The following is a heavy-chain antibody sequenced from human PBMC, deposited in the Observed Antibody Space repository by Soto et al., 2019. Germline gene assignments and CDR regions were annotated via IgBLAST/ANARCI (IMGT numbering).Heavy chain of an antibody. CDR2: ISSSSSYI. CDR3: ARRVEWERPPDYYYGMDV. D-gene: IGHD1-26*01. V-gene: IGHV3-21*01. CDR1: GFTFSSYS. Sequence: EVQLVESGGGLVKPGGSLRLSCAASGFTFSSYSMNWVRQAPGKGLEWVSSISSSSSYIYYADSVKGRFTISRDNAKNSLYRQMNSLRAEDTAVYYGARRVEWERPPDYYYGMDVWGQGTTVTVSS. J-gene: IGHJ6*02.